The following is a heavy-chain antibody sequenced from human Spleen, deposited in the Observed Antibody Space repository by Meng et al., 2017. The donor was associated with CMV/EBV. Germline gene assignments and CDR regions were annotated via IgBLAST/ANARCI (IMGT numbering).Heavy chain of an antibody. D-gene: IGHD1-26*01. Sequence: DSMTSTDYSWPWVRQTPVKGLEWIGYIFYSGSTSHNPSLNGRVFMSVDTSKNQFALELLSVPAADTAVYYCAREVSESDRYLFDSWGKGTLVTVSS. CDR2: IFYSGST. V-gene: IGHV4-30-4*08. CDR1: DSMTSTDYS. CDR3: AREVSESDRYLFDS. J-gene: IGHJ4*02.